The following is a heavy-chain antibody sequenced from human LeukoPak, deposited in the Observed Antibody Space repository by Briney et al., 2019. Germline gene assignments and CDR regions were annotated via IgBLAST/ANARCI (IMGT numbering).Heavy chain of an antibody. Sequence: GGSLRLSCAASGFTFSSYGMHWVRQAPGKGLEWVAVISYDGSNKYYADSVKGRFTISRDNSKNTLYLQMNSLRAEDTAVYYCAKDTVQSSAFDIWGQGTMVTVSS. D-gene: IGHD1-1*01. V-gene: IGHV3-30*18. CDR2: ISYDGSNK. J-gene: IGHJ3*02. CDR1: GFTFSSYG. CDR3: AKDTVQSSAFDI.